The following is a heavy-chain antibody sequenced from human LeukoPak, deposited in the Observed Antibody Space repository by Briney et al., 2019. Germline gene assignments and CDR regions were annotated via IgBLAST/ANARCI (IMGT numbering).Heavy chain of an antibody. CDR1: RGSIRLDY. J-gene: IGHJ4*02. CDR3: ARGRTYATRFDY. V-gene: IGHV4-59*01. D-gene: IGHD2-2*01. CDR2: IYDSGTSNSEST. Sequence: LETLSLTCTEPRGSIRLDYWSSIRPRPGEGLERIGYIYDSGTSNSESTNYHPSLKSRVTISVDTSKSQFSLRVNSVTAADTAVYYCARGRTYATRFDYWGRGTLVTVSS.